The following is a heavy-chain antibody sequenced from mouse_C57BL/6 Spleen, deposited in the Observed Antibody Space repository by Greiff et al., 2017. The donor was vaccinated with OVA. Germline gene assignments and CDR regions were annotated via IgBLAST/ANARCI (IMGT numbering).Heavy chain of an antibody. Sequence: VHVKQSGAELVRPGASVKLSCTASGFNIKDDYMHWVKQRPEQGLEWIGWIDPENGDTEYASKFQGKATITADTSSNTAYLQLSSLTSEDTAVDYGTTLTTVVADWYFDVWGTGTTVTVSS. CDR3: TTLTTVVADWYFDV. V-gene: IGHV14-4*01. CDR2: IDPENGDT. J-gene: IGHJ1*03. CDR1: GFNIKDDY. D-gene: IGHD1-1*01.